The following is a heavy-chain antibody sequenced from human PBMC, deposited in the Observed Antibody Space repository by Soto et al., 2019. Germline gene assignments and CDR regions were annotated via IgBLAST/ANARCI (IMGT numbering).Heavy chain of an antibody. CDR3: AKVRYSSPMGYYYGMDV. V-gene: IGHV1-69*01. J-gene: IGHJ6*02. CDR2: IIHVFGTA. Sequence: QAQLEQSGGEVTKPGSSVKVSCKASRVAFNKFIVTWVRQAPGLGLEWVGGIIHVFGTANYAQKFQGRVTITADESTRTSYMEVNNLRSEDTAVYYCAKVRYSSPMGYYYGMDVWGQGTTVTVSS. CDR1: RVAFNKFI. D-gene: IGHD2-2*01.